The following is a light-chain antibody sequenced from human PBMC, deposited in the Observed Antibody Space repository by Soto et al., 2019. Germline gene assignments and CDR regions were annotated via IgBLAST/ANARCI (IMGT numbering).Light chain of an antibody. J-gene: IGKJ3*01. V-gene: IGKV3-11*01. CDR2: DAS. CDR3: QQRSNWPLFT. CDR1: QSVSSY. Sequence: EIVLTQSPATLSLSPGERATLSCRASQSVSSYLAWYQQKPGQAPRPLIYDASNRATGIPARFSGSGSGTDFTLTISSLEPEDFAVYYCQQRSNWPLFTFCPGTKVDIK.